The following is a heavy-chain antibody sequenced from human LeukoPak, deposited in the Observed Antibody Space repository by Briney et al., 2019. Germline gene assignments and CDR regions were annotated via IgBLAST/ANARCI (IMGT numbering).Heavy chain of an antibody. CDR3: ARVPDYYDSSGQDY. J-gene: IGHJ4*02. D-gene: IGHD3-22*01. V-gene: IGHV1-69*13. CDR2: IIPIFGTA. Sequence: SVKVSCKASGGTFSSYAISWVRHAPGQGLEWMGGIIPIFGTANYAQKFQGRVTITADESTSTAYMELSSLRSEDTAVYYCARVPDYYDSSGQDYWGQGTLVTVSS. CDR1: GGTFSSYA.